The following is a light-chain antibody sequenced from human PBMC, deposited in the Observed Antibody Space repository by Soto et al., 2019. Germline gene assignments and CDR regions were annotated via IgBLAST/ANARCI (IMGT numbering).Light chain of an antibody. CDR3: CSYAGTNTVHVV. V-gene: IGLV2-23*03. CDR2: EGS. CDR1: GSDVGSYNL. J-gene: IGLJ2*01. Sequence: QSALTQPASVSGSPGQSITISCTGTGSDVGSYNLVSWYQQHPGKAPKLMIYEGSKRPSGVSNRFSGSKSGNTASLTISGLQAEDEADYYCCSYAGTNTVHVVFGGGTKLTVL.